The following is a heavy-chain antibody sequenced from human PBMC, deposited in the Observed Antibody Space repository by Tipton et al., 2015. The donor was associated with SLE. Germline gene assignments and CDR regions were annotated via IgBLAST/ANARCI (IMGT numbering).Heavy chain of an antibody. CDR2: INHNGGT. V-gene: IGHV4-34*01. Sequence: TLSLTCAVYGGSFSGYYWSWIRQPPGKGLEWIGEINHNGGTNYNPSLKSRVTISVDTSKNQFSLKLSSVTAADTAVYYCARKGVATMRYWGQGILVTVSS. CDR1: GGSFSGYY. CDR3: ARKGVATMRY. D-gene: IGHD5-12*01. J-gene: IGHJ4*02.